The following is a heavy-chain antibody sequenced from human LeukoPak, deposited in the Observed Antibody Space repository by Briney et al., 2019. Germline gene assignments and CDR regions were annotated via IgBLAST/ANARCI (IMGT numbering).Heavy chain of an antibody. Sequence: SVKVSCKASGYTFTGYYLHWVRQAPGQGLEWMGCVNPNSGDTNYAQKFQGSVTMTRDTSISTVYMELSRLRSDDTAVYYCARDLEGSSGYRPFDYWGQGTLVTVSS. J-gene: IGHJ4*02. CDR2: VNPNSGDT. CDR3: ARDLEGSSGYRPFDY. V-gene: IGHV1-2*02. D-gene: IGHD3-22*01. CDR1: GYTFTGYY.